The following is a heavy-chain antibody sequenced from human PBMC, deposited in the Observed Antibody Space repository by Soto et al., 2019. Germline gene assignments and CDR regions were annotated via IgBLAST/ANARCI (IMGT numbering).Heavy chain of an antibody. D-gene: IGHD6-19*01. CDR2: IWYDGSNK. CDR3: ARESVAVAGTDFDY. CDR1: GFSFSSYG. J-gene: IGHJ4*02. Sequence: PXRLSCASSGFSFSSYGMNWVRKAPGKGLEWVAVIWYDGSNKYYGDSVKGRFTISRDNSMYTLYLQMNSLRAEDTAVYYCARESVAVAGTDFDYWGQGTLVTVSS. V-gene: IGHV3-33*01.